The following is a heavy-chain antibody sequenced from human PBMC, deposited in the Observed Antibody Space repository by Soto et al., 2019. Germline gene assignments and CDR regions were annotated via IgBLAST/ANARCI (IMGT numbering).Heavy chain of an antibody. V-gene: IGHV3-23*01. CDR2: ISGSGGST. Sequence: EVQLLESGGGLVQPGGSLRLSCAASGFTFSSYAMSRVRQAPGKGLEWVSAISGSGGSTYYADSVKGRFTISRDNSKNTLYLQMNSLRAEDTAVYYCAKVGVVVPAAPTFDYWGQGTLVTVSS. CDR1: GFTFSSYA. J-gene: IGHJ4*02. D-gene: IGHD2-2*01. CDR3: AKVGVVVPAAPTFDY.